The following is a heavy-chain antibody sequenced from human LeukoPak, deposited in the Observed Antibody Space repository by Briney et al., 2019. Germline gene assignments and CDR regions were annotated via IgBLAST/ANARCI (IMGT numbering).Heavy chain of an antibody. CDR1: GGSISSGSYY. CDR3: ARDEGATYNPFFDY. V-gene: IGHV4-61*02. J-gene: IGHJ4*02. CDR2: IYTGGST. D-gene: IGHD1-26*01. Sequence: PSQTLSLTCTVSGGSISSGSYYWSWIRQPAGKGLEWIGRIYTGGSTNYNPSLKSRVTISVDTSKNQFSLKLSSVTAADTAVYYCARDEGATYNPFFDYWGQGTLVTVSS.